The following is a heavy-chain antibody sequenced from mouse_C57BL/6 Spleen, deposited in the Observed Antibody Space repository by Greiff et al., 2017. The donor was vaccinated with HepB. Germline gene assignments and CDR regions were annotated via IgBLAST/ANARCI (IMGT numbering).Heavy chain of an antibody. J-gene: IGHJ1*03. CDR2: IYPGSGNT. Sequence: QVQLQQSGAELVRPGASVKLSCKASGYTFTDYYINWVKQRPGQGLEWIARIYPGSGNTYYNEKFKGKATLTAEKSSSTAYMQLSSLTSEDSAVYFCARDYYYGSSPAFDVWGTGTTVTVSS. V-gene: IGHV1-76*01. D-gene: IGHD1-1*01. CDR3: ARDYYYGSSPAFDV. CDR1: GYTFTDYY.